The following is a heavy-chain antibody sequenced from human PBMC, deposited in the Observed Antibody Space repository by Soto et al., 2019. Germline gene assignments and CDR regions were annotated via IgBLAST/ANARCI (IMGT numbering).Heavy chain of an antibody. CDR3: ARVRPKTITFGGVIVIPEPDHDAFDI. CDR2: INPNSGGT. V-gene: IGHV1-2*04. D-gene: IGHD3-16*02. Sequence: ASVKVSCKASGHTFTGYYMHWVRQAPGQGLEWMGWINPNSGGTNYAQKFQGWVTMTRDTSISTAYMELSRLRSDDTAVYYCARVRPKTITFGGVIVIPEPDHDAFDIWGQGTMVTVSS. CDR1: GHTFTGYY. J-gene: IGHJ3*02.